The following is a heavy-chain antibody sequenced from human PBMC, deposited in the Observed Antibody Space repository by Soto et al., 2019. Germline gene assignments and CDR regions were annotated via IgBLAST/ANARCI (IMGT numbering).Heavy chain of an antibody. D-gene: IGHD2-8*01. J-gene: IGHJ3*02. CDR2: TYYRSRWYN. Sequence: SQTLSLTCVISGDSVSSNSAAWNWIRQSPSRGLEWLGRTYYRSRWYNDYAVSVRSRITVNADTSKNQFSLHLNSATPEDTAVYYCARHPVWEYAIHSAFDIWGQGTMVTVSS. V-gene: IGHV6-1*01. CDR3: ARHPVWEYAIHSAFDI. CDR1: GDSVSSNSAA.